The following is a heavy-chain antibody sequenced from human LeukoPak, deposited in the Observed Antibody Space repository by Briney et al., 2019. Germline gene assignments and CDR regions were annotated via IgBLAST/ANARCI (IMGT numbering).Heavy chain of an antibody. CDR2: MNPNSGNT. CDR1: GYTFTSYD. Sequence: ASVKVSCKASGYTFTSYDINWVRQATGQGLEWMGWMNPNSGNTGYAQKFQGRVTMTRNTSISTDYMELSSLRSEDTAVYYCARSYYDSSGYYQTFDPWGQGTLVTVSS. D-gene: IGHD3-22*01. V-gene: IGHV1-8*01. CDR3: ARSYYDSSGYYQTFDP. J-gene: IGHJ5*02.